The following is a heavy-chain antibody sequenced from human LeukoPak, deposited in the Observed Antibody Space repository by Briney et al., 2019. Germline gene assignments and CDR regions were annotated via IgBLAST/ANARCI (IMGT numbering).Heavy chain of an antibody. D-gene: IGHD2-15*01. CDR2: IYYTGST. J-gene: IGHJ4*02. V-gene: IGHV4-61*01. CDR1: GGSVSSGSYY. CDR3: ARDRSNGDCSGGSCYYERHFDY. Sequence: SETLSLTCTVSGGSVSSGSYYWRWIRQPPGKGLQWIGYIYYTGSTNYNPSLKSRVTISVDTSKNQLALKLNSVTAADTAVYYCARDRSNGDCSGGSCYYERHFDYWGQGTLVTVSS.